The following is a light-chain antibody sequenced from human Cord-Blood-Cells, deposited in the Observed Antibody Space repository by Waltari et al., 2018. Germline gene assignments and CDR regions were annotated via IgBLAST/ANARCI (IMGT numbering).Light chain of an antibody. CDR3: QSYDSSLSVNWV. CDR2: GTS. J-gene: IGLJ3*02. Sequence: QSVLTQPPSVSGAPGQRVTISCTGSSSNIGAGYDVHWYQHLPGTAPKLLIYGTSNRPSGVPDRFSGSKSGTSASLAITGLQAEDEADYYCQSYDSSLSVNWVFGGGTKLTVL. V-gene: IGLV1-40*01. CDR1: SSNIGAGYD.